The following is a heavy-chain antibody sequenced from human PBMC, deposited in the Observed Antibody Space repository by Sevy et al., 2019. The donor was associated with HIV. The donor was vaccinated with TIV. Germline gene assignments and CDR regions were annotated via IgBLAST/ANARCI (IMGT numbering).Heavy chain of an antibody. CDR3: ARDRRDTIFGVVTFDY. J-gene: IGHJ4*02. V-gene: IGHV6-1*01. CDR1: GDSVSSNSAA. Sequence: SQTLSLTCAISGDSVSSNSAAWNWIRQSPSRALEWLGRTYYRSKWYNDYAESVKSRITINPDTSKNQFSLQLNSVTPEDTAVYYCARDRRDTIFGVVTFDYWGQGTLVTVSS. D-gene: IGHD3-3*01. CDR2: TYYRSKWYN.